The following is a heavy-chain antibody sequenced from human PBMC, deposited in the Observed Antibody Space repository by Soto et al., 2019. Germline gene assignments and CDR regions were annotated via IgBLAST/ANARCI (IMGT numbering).Heavy chain of an antibody. CDR1: GGSISSSSYY. CDR2: IYYSGST. J-gene: IGHJ4*02. Sequence: QLQLQESGPGLVKPSETLSLTCTVSGGSISSSSYYWGWIRQPPGKGLEWIGSIYYSGSTYYNPSLKSRVTISVDTSKNQFSLKLSSVTAADTAVYYCARLSTAMVKPRFDYWGQGTLVTVSS. CDR3: ARLSTAMVKPRFDY. V-gene: IGHV4-39*01. D-gene: IGHD5-18*01.